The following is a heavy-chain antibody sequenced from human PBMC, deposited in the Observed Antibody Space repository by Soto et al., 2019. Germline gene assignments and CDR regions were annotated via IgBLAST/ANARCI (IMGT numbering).Heavy chain of an antibody. V-gene: IGHV1-46*01. D-gene: IGHD1-7*01. CDR1: GYTFTSYY. Sequence: ASVKVSCKASGYTFTSYYMHWVRQAPGQGLEWMGIINPSGGSTSYAQKFQGRVTMTRDTSTSTAYMELRSLRSDDTAVYYCAREFSTGTTLFFGYWGQGTLVTVSS. CDR2: INPSGGST. CDR3: AREFSTGTTLFFGY. J-gene: IGHJ4*02.